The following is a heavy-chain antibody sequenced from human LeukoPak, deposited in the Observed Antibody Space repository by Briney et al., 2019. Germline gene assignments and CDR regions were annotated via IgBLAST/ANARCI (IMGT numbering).Heavy chain of an antibody. J-gene: IGHJ4*02. CDR2: IYPGDSDT. Sequence: GESLKISCKGSGYSFTSYWIGWVRQMPGKGLEWTGIIYPGDSDTRYSPSFQGQVTISADKSISTAYLQWNSLKASDTAIYYCARPRAAVGATIDYWGQGTLVTVSS. D-gene: IGHD1-26*01. CDR1: GYSFTSYW. V-gene: IGHV5-51*01. CDR3: ARPRAAVGATIDY.